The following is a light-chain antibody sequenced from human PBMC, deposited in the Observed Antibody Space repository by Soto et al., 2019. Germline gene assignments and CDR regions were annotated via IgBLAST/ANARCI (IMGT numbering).Light chain of an antibody. CDR2: GNS. J-gene: IGLJ2*01. CDR1: SSNIGAGYD. V-gene: IGLV1-40*01. Sequence: VVTPPPSVSGAPGQRVTISCTGSSSNIGAGYDVHWYQQLPGTAPKLLIYGNSNRPSGVPDRFSGSKSGTSASLAITGLQAEDEADYYCQSYDSSLSGVVFGGGTKLTVL. CDR3: QSYDSSLSGVV.